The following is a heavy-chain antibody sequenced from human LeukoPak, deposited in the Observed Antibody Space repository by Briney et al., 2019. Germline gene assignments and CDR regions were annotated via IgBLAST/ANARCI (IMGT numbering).Heavy chain of an antibody. CDR2: ISGSGGST. V-gene: IGHV3-23*01. J-gene: IGHJ4*02. D-gene: IGHD3-9*01. CDR1: GFTFSSYA. CDR3: ARVNYDILTGYLSYFDY. Sequence: GGSLRLSCAASGFTFSSYAMSWVRQAPGKGLEWVSAISGSGGSTYYADSVKGRFTISRDNAKNSLYLQMNSLRAEDTAVYYCARVNYDILTGYLSYFDYWGQGTLVTVSS.